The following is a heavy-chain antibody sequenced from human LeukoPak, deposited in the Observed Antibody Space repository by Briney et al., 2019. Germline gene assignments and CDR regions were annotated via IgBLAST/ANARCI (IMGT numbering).Heavy chain of an antibody. CDR3: ARYNYYDSGSSIDY. CDR2: ISSSSTTI. Sequence: GGSLRLSCAASGFTFSTCSMNWVRQAPGRGLEWVAYISSSSTTIHRAASVKGRFTISRDNAKNSLYLQMNSLRAEDTAVYYCARYNYYDSGSSIDYWGQGTLVTVSS. V-gene: IGHV3-48*04. J-gene: IGHJ4*02. CDR1: GFTFSTCS. D-gene: IGHD3-10*01.